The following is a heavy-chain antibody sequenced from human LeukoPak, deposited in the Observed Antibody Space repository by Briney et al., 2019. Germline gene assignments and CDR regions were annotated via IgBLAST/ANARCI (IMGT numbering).Heavy chain of an antibody. CDR1: GYSFSRYG. CDR2: IWYDGSQK. V-gene: IGHV3-33*01. CDR3: ARLYGANSGYFDY. D-gene: IGHD4-23*01. J-gene: IGHJ4*02. Sequence: GRSLRLSCAASGYSFSRYGMHWVRQAPGKGLEWVAAIWYDGSQKYYADSVKGRFTISRDNLENTGDLQMNSLRAEDTAVYYCARLYGANSGYFDYWGPGTLVTVSS.